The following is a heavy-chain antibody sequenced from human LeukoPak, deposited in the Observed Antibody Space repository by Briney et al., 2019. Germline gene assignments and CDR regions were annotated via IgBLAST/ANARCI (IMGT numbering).Heavy chain of an antibody. Sequence: SETLSLTCTVSGGSISSSSYYWGWIRQPPGKGLEWIGSIYYSGSTYYNPSLKSRVTISVDTSKNQFSLKLSSVTAADTAVYYCARDQYDYVWGSYRWRGFDYWGQGTLVTVSS. CDR2: IYYSGST. CDR3: ARDQYDYVWGSYRWRGFDY. V-gene: IGHV4-39*07. CDR1: GGSISSSSYY. D-gene: IGHD3-16*02. J-gene: IGHJ4*02.